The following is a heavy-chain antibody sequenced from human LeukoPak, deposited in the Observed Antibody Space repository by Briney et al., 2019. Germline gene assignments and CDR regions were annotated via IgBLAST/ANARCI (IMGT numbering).Heavy chain of an antibody. CDR1: EFTFSSYS. CDR3: ARDQYSYGYEFDY. J-gene: IGHJ4*02. V-gene: IGHV3-21*01. CDR2: ISSSSSYI. D-gene: IGHD5-18*01. Sequence: GGSLRLSCAASEFTFSSYSMNWVRQAPGKGLEWVSSISSSSSYIYYADSVKGRFTISRDNAKNSLYLQMNSLRAEDTAVYYCARDQYSYGYEFDYWGQGTLVTVSS.